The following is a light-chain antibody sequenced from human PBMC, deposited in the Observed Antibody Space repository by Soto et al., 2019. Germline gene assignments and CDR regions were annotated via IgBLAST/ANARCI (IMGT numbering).Light chain of an antibody. CDR3: AAWDGSLVV. CDR1: SSNIGTNT. CDR2: SDN. Sequence: QSVLTQPPSASGAPGQRVTIACSGSSSNIGTNTGIWYQQLPGAAPKLLIYSDNQRPSGVPDRFSGSESGTSASLAISGLQSEDEADYYCAAWDGSLVVFGGGTQLTVL. V-gene: IGLV1-44*01. J-gene: IGLJ2*01.